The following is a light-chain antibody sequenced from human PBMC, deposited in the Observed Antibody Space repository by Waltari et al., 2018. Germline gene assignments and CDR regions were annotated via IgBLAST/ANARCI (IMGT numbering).Light chain of an antibody. Sequence: SYELTQPLSVSVALGQTARITCGGNNIGSKNVHWYRQKPGQAPVLVIYRASNRPSGIPERVSGSNSGNTATLTISRAQAGDEADYYCQVWDSSTVVFGGGTKLTVL. J-gene: IGLJ2*01. CDR1: NIGSKN. V-gene: IGLV3-9*01. CDR2: RAS. CDR3: QVWDSSTVV.